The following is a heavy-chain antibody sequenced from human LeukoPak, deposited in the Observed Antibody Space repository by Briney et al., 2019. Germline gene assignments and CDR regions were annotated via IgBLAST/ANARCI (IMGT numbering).Heavy chain of an antibody. V-gene: IGHV4-4*09. D-gene: IGHD3-10*01. J-gene: IGHJ4*02. Sequence: SETLSLTCTVSGGSISSYYWSWIRQPPGKGLEWIGYIYTSGSTNYNPSLKSRVTISVDTSKNQFSLKLSSVTAADTALYYCARQRGGVRGALDYWGQGTLVTVSS. CDR3: ARQRGGVRGALDY. CDR1: GGSISSYY. CDR2: IYTSGST.